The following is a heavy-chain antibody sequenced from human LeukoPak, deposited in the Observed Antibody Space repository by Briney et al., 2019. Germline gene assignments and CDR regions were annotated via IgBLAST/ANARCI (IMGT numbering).Heavy chain of an antibody. J-gene: IGHJ4*02. CDR1: GYTFTSYD. V-gene: IGHV1-8*03. CDR3: ARGRERGSSSSFTDY. CDR2: MNPNSANT. D-gene: IGHD6-6*01. Sequence: ASVKVSCKASGYTFTSYDIDWVRQATGQGLEWMGWMNPNSANTGYAQKFQGRVTITRNTSISTTYMELSSLRFEDTAVYYCARGRERGSSSSFTDYWGQGTLVIVSS.